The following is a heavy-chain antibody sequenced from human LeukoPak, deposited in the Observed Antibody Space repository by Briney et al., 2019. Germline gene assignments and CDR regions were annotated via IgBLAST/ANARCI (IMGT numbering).Heavy chain of an antibody. CDR1: GFTFSSYG. J-gene: IGHJ5*02. V-gene: IGHV3-23*01. D-gene: IGHD2-2*01. Sequence: GRSLRLSCAASGFTFSSYGMHWVRQAPGKGLEWVSVIRSGAGTTYYADSVKGRFTISRDNSKNMLYLQMNSLRAEDTAVYYCAKYTATGSTRWFDPWGQGTLVTVSS. CDR3: AKYTATGSTRWFDP. CDR2: IRSGAGTT.